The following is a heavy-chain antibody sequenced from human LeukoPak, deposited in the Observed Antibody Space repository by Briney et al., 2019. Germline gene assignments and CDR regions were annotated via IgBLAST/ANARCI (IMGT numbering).Heavy chain of an antibody. J-gene: IGHJ4*02. D-gene: IGHD1-26*01. CDR2: TNHSGST. CDR3: AGGEPLKALDY. Sequence: SETLSLTCAVYGGSFSGYYWSWTRQPPGKGLEWIGETNHSGSTNYNPSLKSRVTISVDTSKNQFSLKLSSVTAADTAVYYCAGGEPLKALDYWGQGTLVTVSS. CDR1: GGSFSGYY. V-gene: IGHV4-34*01.